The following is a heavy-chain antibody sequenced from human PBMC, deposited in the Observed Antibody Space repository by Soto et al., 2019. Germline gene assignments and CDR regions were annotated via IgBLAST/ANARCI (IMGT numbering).Heavy chain of an antibody. Sequence: SQTLSLTCAISGDSVSNKSAAWNWIRQSPSRGLEWLGRTYYTSRRYTDYAVSVVGRITINPDTSRNQFSLQLNSVTPDDTAVYYCARDRSPGSTSWYDCWGRGALVTVSS. D-gene: IGHD2-2*01. CDR3: ARDRSPGSTSWYDC. V-gene: IGHV6-1*01. CDR1: GDSVSNKSAA. J-gene: IGHJ5*01. CDR2: TYYTSRRYT.